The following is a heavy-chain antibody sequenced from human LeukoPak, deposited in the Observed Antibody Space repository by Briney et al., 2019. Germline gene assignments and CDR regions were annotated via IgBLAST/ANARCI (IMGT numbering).Heavy chain of an antibody. J-gene: IGHJ4*02. CDR1: GFGLDGYT. V-gene: IGHV3-43*01. D-gene: IGHD1-26*01. CDR3: GKDMGPRGVGATPHY. CDR2: INWNGDET. Sequence: GGSLRLSCAASGFGLDGYTMHWVRQFPGKGLEWVSLINWNGDETYYSDSVKGRFTISSDNSKNSRYLQMNSLRTEDTGFYYCGKDMGPRGVGATPHYWGQGTLVTVSS.